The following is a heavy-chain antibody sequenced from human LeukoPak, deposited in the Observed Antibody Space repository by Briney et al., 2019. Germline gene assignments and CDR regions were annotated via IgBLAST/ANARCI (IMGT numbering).Heavy chain of an antibody. V-gene: IGHV3-30*02. J-gene: IGHJ4*02. CDR3: AKRDRMYASGSYYFDY. Sequence: GGSLRLSCAASGFTFSNYGMHWVRQAPGKGLEWVAFIRYDGSNKYYADSVKGRFTISRDNSKNTLYLQMNSLRAEDTAVYYCAKRDRMYASGSYYFDYWGQGTLVTVSS. CDR2: IRYDGSNK. CDR1: GFTFSNYG. D-gene: IGHD2-8*01.